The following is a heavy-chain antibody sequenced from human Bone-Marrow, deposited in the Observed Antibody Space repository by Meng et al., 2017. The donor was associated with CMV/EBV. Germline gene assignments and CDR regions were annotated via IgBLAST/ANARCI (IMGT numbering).Heavy chain of an antibody. V-gene: IGHV3-66*02. D-gene: IGHD6-13*01. J-gene: IGHJ3*02. CDR2: IYSGGST. CDR1: GFTVSSNY. CDR3: ARRGIAALNDAFDI. Sequence: GESLKISCAASGFTVSSNYMSWVRQAPGKGLEWVSVIYSGGSTYYADSVKGRFTISRDNSKNTLYLQMNSLRAEVTAVYYCARRGIAALNDAFDIWGQGTMVTVSS.